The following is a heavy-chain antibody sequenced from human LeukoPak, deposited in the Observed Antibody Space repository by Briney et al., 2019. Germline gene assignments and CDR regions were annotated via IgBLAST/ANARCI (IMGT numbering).Heavy chain of an antibody. V-gene: IGHV4-34*01. J-gene: IGHJ6*03. CDR2: INHSGST. D-gene: IGHD2-15*01. CDR1: GGSFSGYY. Sequence: SETLSLTCAVYGGSFSGYYWSWIRQPPGKGLEWIGEINHSGSTNYNPPLKSRVTISVDTSKNQFSLKLSSVTAADTAVYYCARLGVARSLYYYYYMDVWGKGTTVTVSS. CDR3: ARLGVARSLYYYYYMDV.